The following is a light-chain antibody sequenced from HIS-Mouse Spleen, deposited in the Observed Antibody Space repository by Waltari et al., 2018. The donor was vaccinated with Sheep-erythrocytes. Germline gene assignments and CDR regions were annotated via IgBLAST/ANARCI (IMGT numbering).Light chain of an antibody. J-gene: IGLJ3*02. Sequence: QSALTQPRSVSGSPGQSVTISCTGTSSDVGGYNYVSWYQQHPGKAPKLMIYDVSTGPSAVPDLYAGSKSGNPASLTFSGLQAEDEADYSCCTDAGSSTPWVCGGGTKLTVL. CDR2: DVS. CDR3: CTDAGSSTPWV. CDR1: SSDVGGYNY. V-gene: IGLV2-11*01.